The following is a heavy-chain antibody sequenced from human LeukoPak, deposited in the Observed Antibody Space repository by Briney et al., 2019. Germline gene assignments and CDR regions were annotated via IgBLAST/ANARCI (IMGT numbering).Heavy chain of an antibody. Sequence: GESLKISCKGSGYSFTSYWIGWVRQMPGKGLEWMGIIYPGDSDTRYSPSFQGQVTISADKSISTAYLQWSSLKASDTAMYYCARYVVVVAATLSYYFDYWGQGTLVTVSS. J-gene: IGHJ4*02. CDR3: ARYVVVVAATLSYYFDY. V-gene: IGHV5-51*01. CDR2: IYPGDSDT. CDR1: GYSFTSYW. D-gene: IGHD2-15*01.